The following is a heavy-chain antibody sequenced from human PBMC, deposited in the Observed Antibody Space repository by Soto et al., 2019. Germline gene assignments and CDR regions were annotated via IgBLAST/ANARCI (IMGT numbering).Heavy chain of an antibody. Sequence: SVKVSCKTSGFTFRSSAVQWVRQARGQSLEWIGWLVVGTGNTKYAQKFQQRVTISSDRSTNTVSMELSSLTSEDTAVYYCATGAYCSGGICFEYYYYQYSTDLWGPGPLVTVFS. CDR1: GFTFRSSA. D-gene: IGHD2-15*01. CDR3: ATGAYCSGGICFEYYYYQYSTDL. CDR2: LVVGTGNT. V-gene: IGHV1-58*01. J-gene: IGHJ4*03.